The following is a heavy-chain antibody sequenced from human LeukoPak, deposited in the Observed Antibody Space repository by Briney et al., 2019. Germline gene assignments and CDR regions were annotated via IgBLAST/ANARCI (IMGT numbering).Heavy chain of an antibody. CDR2: VSHRGVT. CDR3: ARGHSYHGSGIFDF. V-gene: IGHV4-34*01. D-gene: IGHD3-10*01. Sequence: SSETLSLTCAVSGGSFIDYYWIWIRQHPGKGLEWIGEVSHRGVTNYTPSPRGRITVSVDASKNQFSLRLSSVTAADTAVYYCARGHSYHGSGIFDFWGQGTLVSVSS. CDR1: GGSFIDYY. J-gene: IGHJ4*02.